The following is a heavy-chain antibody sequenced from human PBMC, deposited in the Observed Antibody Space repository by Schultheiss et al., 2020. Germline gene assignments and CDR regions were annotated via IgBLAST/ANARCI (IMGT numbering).Heavy chain of an antibody. V-gene: IGHV3-53*04. CDR3: TRDDPRRGNDY. D-gene: IGHD3-16*01. J-gene: IGHJ4*02. CDR1: GFTVSSNY. Sequence: GESLKISCAVSGFTVSSNYMSWVRQAPGKGLEWVSVIYSGGYTSYIDSVKGRFTISRHNSKNTLFLQMNSLRPEDTALYYCTRDDPRRGNDYWGQGTLVTVSS. CDR2: IYSGGYT.